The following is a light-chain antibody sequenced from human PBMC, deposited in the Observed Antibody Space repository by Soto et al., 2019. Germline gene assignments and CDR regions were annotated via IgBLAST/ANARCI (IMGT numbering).Light chain of an antibody. CDR1: QNVRNN. V-gene: IGKV3-15*01. J-gene: IGKJ5*01. CDR3: QQYNDWPPIT. Sequence: EIMMTQSPATLSVSPGESATLSYRASQNVRNNLAWYQHKPGQAPRLLIYYASTRATGIPARFSGSGSGTEFTLTISSLQSEDFALYYCQQYNDWPPITFGQGTRLEIK. CDR2: YAS.